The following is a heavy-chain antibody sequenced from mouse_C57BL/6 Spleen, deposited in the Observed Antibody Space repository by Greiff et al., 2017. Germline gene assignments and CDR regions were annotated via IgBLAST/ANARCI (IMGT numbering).Heavy chain of an antibody. Sequence: VQLQQSGAELARPGASVKMSCKASGYTFTSYTMHWVKQRPGQGLEWIGYINPSSGYTKYNQKFKDKATLTADKSSSTAYMQLSSLTSEDSAVYYCARGDGSSWFAYWGQGTLVTVSA. V-gene: IGHV1-4*01. CDR1: GYTFTSYT. CDR3: ARGDGSSWFAY. CDR2: INPSSGYT. J-gene: IGHJ3*01. D-gene: IGHD1-1*01.